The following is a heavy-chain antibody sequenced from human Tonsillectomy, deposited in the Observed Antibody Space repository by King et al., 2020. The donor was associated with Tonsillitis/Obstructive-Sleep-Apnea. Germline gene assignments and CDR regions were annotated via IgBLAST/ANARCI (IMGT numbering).Heavy chain of an antibody. V-gene: IGHV4-59*01. CDR1: GGSFSSYY. D-gene: IGHD4-11*01. J-gene: IGHJ5*02. Sequence: QLQESGPGLVKPSETLSLTCTVSGGSFSSYYWSWIRQPPGKGLECIGYIYYSGSTNYNPSLKSRVTISVDTSKNQFSLKLSSVTAADTAVYYCARVPFPYETVTTGGWFDPWGQGTLVTVSS. CDR2: IYYSGST. CDR3: ARVPFPYETVTTGGWFDP.